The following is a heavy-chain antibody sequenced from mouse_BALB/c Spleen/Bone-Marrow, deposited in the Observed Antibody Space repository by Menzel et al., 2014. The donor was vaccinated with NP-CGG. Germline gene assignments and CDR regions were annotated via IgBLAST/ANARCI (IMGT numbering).Heavy chain of an antibody. J-gene: IGHJ2*01. D-gene: IGHD2-1*01. Sequence: EVHLVESGPELVKPGTSVKISCKASGNSFTGYLMNWVKQSHGKSLEWIGRINPYNSDAFYNPKFKGKATLTVDKSSSTAHMDLLSLTSEDSAVYYCGRSVYGSFDSWGQGTTLTVSS. V-gene: IGHV1-37*01. CDR3: GRSVYGSFDS. CDR1: GNSFTGYL. CDR2: INPYNSDA.